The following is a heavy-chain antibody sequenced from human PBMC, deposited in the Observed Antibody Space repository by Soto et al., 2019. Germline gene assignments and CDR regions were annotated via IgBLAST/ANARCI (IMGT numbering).Heavy chain of an antibody. CDR2: IYYSGST. Sequence: GSLRLSCAASGFTFSSYGMHWVRQAPGKGLEWIGSIYYSGSTYYNPSLKSRVTISVDTSKNQFSLKLSSVTAADTAVYYCARRPPTENWFDPWGQGTLVTVSS. CDR3: ARRPPTENWFDP. CDR1: GFTFSSYG. J-gene: IGHJ5*02. V-gene: IGHV4-39*01. D-gene: IGHD4-17*01.